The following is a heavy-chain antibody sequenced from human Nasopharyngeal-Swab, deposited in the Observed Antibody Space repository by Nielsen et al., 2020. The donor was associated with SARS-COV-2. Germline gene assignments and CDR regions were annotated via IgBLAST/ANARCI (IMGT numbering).Heavy chain of an antibody. D-gene: IGHD3-10*01. Sequence: LSLTCVASGFTFSDYYMAWIRQAPGKGLEWISYISSSGTSTDSADSVKGRLTISRDNANNFLYLHMNNLRGEDTAVYFCAREKGYQVLLDYYYHGLDAWGHGTAVTVSS. CDR3: AREKGYQVLLDYYYHGLDA. V-gene: IGHV3-11*01. J-gene: IGHJ6*02. CDR1: GFTFSDYY. CDR2: ISSSGTST.